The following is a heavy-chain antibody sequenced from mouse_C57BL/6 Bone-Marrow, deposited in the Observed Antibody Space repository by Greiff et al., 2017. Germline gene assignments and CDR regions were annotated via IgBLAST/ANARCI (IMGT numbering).Heavy chain of an antibody. J-gene: IGHJ2*01. CDR1: GYAFTNYL. Sequence: QVQLQQSGAELVRPGTSVKVSCKASGYAFTNYLIEWVKQRPGQGLEWIGVLNPGSGGTNYNEKFKGKATLTADKSSSTAYMPLNILTSEYSAVDFCASDYYSSSCDYWGQGTTLTVSS. CDR2: LNPGSGGT. D-gene: IGHD1-1*01. CDR3: ASDYYSSSCDY. V-gene: IGHV1-54*01.